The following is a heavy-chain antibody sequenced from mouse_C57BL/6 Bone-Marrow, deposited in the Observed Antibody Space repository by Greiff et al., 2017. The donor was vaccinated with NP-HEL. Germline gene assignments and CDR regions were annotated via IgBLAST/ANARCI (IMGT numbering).Heavy chain of an antibody. CDR2: ISNGGGST. CDR1: GFTFSDYY. J-gene: IGHJ1*03. Sequence: EVNVVESGGGLVQPGGSLKLSCAASGFTFSDYYMYWVRQTPEKRLEWVAYISNGGGSTYYPDTVKGRFTISRDNAKNTLYLQMSRLKSEDTAMYYFARQGGPYWYFDVWGTGTTVTVSS. CDR3: ARQGGPYWYFDV. V-gene: IGHV5-12*01.